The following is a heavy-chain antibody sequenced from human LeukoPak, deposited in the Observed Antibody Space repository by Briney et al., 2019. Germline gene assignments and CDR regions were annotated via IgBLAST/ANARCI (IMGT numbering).Heavy chain of an antibody. D-gene: IGHD5-12*01. Sequence: GGSLRLSCAASGFPFSGYWMHWVRQAPGKGLVWVSRIDDDGAGTTYADSVKGRFTISRDNAKNTLYLQMDSLRVEDTAVYYCARSASGYDAWGQGTLVTVSS. CDR2: IDDDGAGT. J-gene: IGHJ5*02. CDR1: GFPFSGYW. V-gene: IGHV3-74*01. CDR3: ARSASGYDA.